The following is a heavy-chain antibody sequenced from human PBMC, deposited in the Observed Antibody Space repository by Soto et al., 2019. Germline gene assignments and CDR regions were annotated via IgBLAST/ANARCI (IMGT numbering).Heavy chain of an antibody. Sequence: GSLRLSCAASGFTFSSYAMHWVRQAPGKGLEWVAVISYDGSNKYYADSVKGRFTISRDNSKNTLYLQMNSLRAEDTAVYYCARVKRSWQLGMTDYWGQGTLVTVSS. V-gene: IGHV3-30-3*01. D-gene: IGHD6-13*01. J-gene: IGHJ4*02. CDR2: ISYDGSNK. CDR3: ARVKRSWQLGMTDY. CDR1: GFTFSSYA.